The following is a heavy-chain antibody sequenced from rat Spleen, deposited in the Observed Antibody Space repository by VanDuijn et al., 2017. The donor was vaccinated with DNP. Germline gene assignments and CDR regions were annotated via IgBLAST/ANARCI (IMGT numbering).Heavy chain of an antibody. CDR2: ISYDGGRT. CDR1: GFTFSDYN. CDR3: ARGGRSYFDY. Sequence: EVQLVESGGGLVQPGRSLKLSCAASGFTFSDYNMAWVRQAPKKGLEWVATISYDGGRTYYRDSVKGRFTISRDNAKNTLYLQMNSLRSEDTATYYCARGGRSYFDYWGQGVMVTVSS. J-gene: IGHJ2*01. V-gene: IGHV5-7*01. D-gene: IGHD1-11*01.